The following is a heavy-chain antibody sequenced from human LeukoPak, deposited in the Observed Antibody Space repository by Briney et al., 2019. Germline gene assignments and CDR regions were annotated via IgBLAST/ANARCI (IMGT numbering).Heavy chain of an antibody. J-gene: IGHJ5*02. CDR1: GFTFSNYA. CDR2: LSGTGDIT. CDR3: AKRGNAISFFDP. V-gene: IGHV3-23*01. Sequence: PGGSLRLSRAASGFTFSNYAMYWVRQAPGKGLEWVSGLSGTGDITYYTDSVKGRFTISRDNSKNTLYLEMNNLRAEDTALYYCAKRGNAISFFDPWGQGTLVTVSS. D-gene: IGHD2/OR15-2a*01.